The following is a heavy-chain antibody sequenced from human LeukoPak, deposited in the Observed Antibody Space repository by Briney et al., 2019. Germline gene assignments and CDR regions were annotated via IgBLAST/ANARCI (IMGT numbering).Heavy chain of an antibody. V-gene: IGHV4-39*01. CDR2: IYYSGST. Sequence: PSETLSLTCTVSGGSISSSSYYWGWIRQPPGKGLEWIGSIYYSGSTYYNPSLKSRVTISVDTSKNQFSLKLSSVTAADTAVYYCASHSGHDYSDYWGQGTLVTVSS. CDR1: GGSISSSSYY. J-gene: IGHJ4*02. CDR3: ASHSGHDYSDY. D-gene: IGHD5-12*01.